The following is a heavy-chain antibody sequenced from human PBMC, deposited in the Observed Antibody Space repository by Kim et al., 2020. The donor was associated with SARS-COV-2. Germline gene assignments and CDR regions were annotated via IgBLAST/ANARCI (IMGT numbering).Heavy chain of an antibody. CDR3: AKDFHNYSAMDV. J-gene: IGHJ6*02. CDR2: T. V-gene: IGHV3-23*01. D-gene: IGHD1-26*01. Sequence: THYADSVRGRFTISRDNSKNTLYLQMNRLSGEDTATYYCAKDFHNYSAMDVWGQGAMVPVAS.